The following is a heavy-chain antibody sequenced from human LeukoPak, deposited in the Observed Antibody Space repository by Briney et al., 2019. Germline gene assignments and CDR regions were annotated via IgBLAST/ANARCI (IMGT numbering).Heavy chain of an antibody. Sequence: GASVKVSCKASGGTFSSYAISWVRQAPGQGLEWMGGIIPIFGTANYAQKFQGRVTITTDESTSTVYMELSSLRSEDTAVYYCASRGSVVPAASGAFDIWGQGTMVTVSS. J-gene: IGHJ3*02. V-gene: IGHV1-69*05. D-gene: IGHD2-2*01. CDR2: IIPIFGTA. CDR3: ASRGSVVPAASGAFDI. CDR1: GGTFSSYA.